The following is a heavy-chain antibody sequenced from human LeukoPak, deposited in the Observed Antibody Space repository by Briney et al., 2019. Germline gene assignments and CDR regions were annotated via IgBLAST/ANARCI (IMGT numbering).Heavy chain of an antibody. CDR1: GFTFSSYW. D-gene: IGHD4-17*01. CDR3: TRPSKAFEKTIPTENWFDP. J-gene: IGHJ5*02. V-gene: IGHV3-7*03. CDR2: IKQDGSEK. Sequence: PGGSLRLSCAASGFTFSSYWMSWVRQAPGKGLEWVANIKQDGSEKYYVDSVKGRFTVSRDNAKNSVYLQMNSLKTEDTAVYYCTRPSKAFEKTIPTENWFDPWGQGTLVTVSS.